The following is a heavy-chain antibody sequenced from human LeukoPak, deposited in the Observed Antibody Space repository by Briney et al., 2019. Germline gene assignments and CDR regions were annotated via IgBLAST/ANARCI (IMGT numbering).Heavy chain of an antibody. CDR1: GFIFSNYA. D-gene: IGHD3-10*01. Sequence: PGRSPRLSCAASGFIFSNYAMHWVRQAPGKGLEWVALISSDGSKTYHADSVKGRFSISRDNSKNTLHLQLNSLRAEDTSVYYCARDSTYWYDSGSSGPHYFDYWGQGTLVTVSS. J-gene: IGHJ4*02. CDR2: ISSDGSKT. V-gene: IGHV3-30*01. CDR3: ARDSTYWYDSGSSGPHYFDY.